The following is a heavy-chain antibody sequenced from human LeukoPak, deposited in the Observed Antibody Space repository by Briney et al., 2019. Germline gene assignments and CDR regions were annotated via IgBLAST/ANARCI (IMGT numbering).Heavy chain of an antibody. CDR1: GFTFSSYS. J-gene: IGHJ4*02. Sequence: GGSLRLSCAASGFTFSSYSMNWVRQAPGKGLEWVSSISSSSSYIYYADSVKGRFTISRDNAKNSLYLQMNSLRAEDTAVYYCARVPRTSYDSSGYYPDYWGQGTLVTVSS. CDR2: ISSSSSYI. V-gene: IGHV3-21*01. D-gene: IGHD3-22*01. CDR3: ARVPRTSYDSSGYYPDY.